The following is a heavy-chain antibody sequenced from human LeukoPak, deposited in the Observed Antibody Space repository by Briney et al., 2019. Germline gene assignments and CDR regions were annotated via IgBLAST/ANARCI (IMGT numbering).Heavy chain of an antibody. J-gene: IGHJ4*02. D-gene: IGHD3-22*01. Sequence: PSETLSLTCTVSGGSIRSSYWSWFRQPPGKGLEWIGRIYTSGSTNYNPSLKSRVIMSLDTSKNNFSLNLRSVTAADTAVYFCATDDYDSAVYSYWGQGTLVTVSS. V-gene: IGHV4-4*07. CDR2: IYTSGST. CDR3: ATDDYDSAVYSY. CDR1: GGSIRSSY.